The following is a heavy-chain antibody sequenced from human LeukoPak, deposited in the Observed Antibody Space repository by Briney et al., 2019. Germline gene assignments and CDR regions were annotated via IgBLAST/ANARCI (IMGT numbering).Heavy chain of an antibody. J-gene: IGHJ4*02. CDR1: GFTFSSYS. D-gene: IGHD2-15*01. Sequence: GGSLRLSCAASGFTFSSYSMNWVRQAPGKGLEWVGRIKSKTDGGTTDYAAPVKGRFTISRDDSKNTLYLQMNSLKTEDTAVYFCHRVVVAALDYWGQGTLVTVSS. CDR3: HRVVVAALDY. CDR2: IKSKTDGGTT. V-gene: IGHV3-15*01.